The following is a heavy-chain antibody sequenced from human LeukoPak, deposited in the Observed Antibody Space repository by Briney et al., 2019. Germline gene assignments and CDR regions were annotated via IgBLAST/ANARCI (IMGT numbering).Heavy chain of an antibody. V-gene: IGHV6-1*01. Sequence: SQTLSLTCAISGDSVSSNSAAWNWIRQSPSRGLEWLGRTYYRSKWYNDYAVSVKSRITINPDTSKNQFSLKLSSVTAADTAVYYCARTATVVNFNWFDPWGQGTLVTVSS. CDR1: GDSVSSNSAA. D-gene: IGHD4-23*01. CDR2: TYYRSKWYN. J-gene: IGHJ5*02. CDR3: ARTATVVNFNWFDP.